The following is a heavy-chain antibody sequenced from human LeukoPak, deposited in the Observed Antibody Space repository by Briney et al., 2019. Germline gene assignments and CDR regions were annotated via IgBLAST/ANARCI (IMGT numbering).Heavy chain of an antibody. D-gene: IGHD3-9*01. CDR2: MNPNSGNT. J-gene: IGHJ6*02. CDR3: ARVGDILTGYHFYYYGMDV. V-gene: IGHV1-8*01. CDR1: GYTFTSYD. Sequence: GASVKVSCKASGYTFTSYDINWVRQATGQGLEWMGWMNPNSGNTGYAQKFQGRVTMTRNTSISTAYMELSSLRSEDTAVYYCARVGDILTGYHFYYYGMDVWGQGTTVTASS.